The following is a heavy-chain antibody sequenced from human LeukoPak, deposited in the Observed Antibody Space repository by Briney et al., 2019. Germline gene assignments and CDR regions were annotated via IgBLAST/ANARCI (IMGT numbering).Heavy chain of an antibody. J-gene: IGHJ4*02. Sequence: SVKVSCKASGGTFSSYAISWVRQAPGQGLEWMGGIVPIFGTANYAQKFQGRVTITTDESTSTAYMELSSLRSEDTAVYYCASSSLRGYSYGSKVYWGQGTLVTVSS. V-gene: IGHV1-69*05. D-gene: IGHD5-18*01. CDR3: ASSSLRGYSYGSKVY. CDR2: IVPIFGTA. CDR1: GGTFSSYA.